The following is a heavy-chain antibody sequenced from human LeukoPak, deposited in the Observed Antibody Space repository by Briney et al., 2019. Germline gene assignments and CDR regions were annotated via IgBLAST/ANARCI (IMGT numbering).Heavy chain of an antibody. CDR1: GFTFRSYE. J-gene: IGHJ4*02. V-gene: IGHV3-48*03. Sequence: GGCLRLSCAASGFTFRSYEMNWVRQAPGRGVERVSYISTSGTTIYYADSVKGRFTISRDNAKNSLYLQMNSLRAEDTAVYYCARVGAYYTYSFDYWGQGTLVTVSS. D-gene: IGHD3-3*01. CDR3: ARVGAYYTYSFDY. CDR2: ISTSGTTI.